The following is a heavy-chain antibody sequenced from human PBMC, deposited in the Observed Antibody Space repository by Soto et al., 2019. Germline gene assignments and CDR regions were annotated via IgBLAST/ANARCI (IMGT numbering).Heavy chain of an antibody. J-gene: IGHJ3*02. D-gene: IGHD5-18*01. V-gene: IGHV3-33*01. CDR2: IWYDGGNK. Sequence: QVPLVESGGGVVQPGRSRRLSFPASGFTFSSYGMPGVRQAPGRGRGGVAVIWYDGGNKYYADSVKGRFPISRDNSKKPLYLQMNGLRAEDTAVYYWARDSLRGYGEDDIWGQGTMVTVSS. CDR1: GFTFSSYG. CDR3: ARDSLRGYGEDDI.